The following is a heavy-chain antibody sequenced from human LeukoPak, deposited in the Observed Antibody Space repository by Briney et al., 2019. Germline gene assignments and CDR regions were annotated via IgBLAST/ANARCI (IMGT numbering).Heavy chain of an antibody. J-gene: IGHJ4*02. CDR3: ASFAGYSSGWTAHQNNFDY. CDR1: GGSFSGYY. D-gene: IGHD6-19*01. CDR2: INHSGST. Sequence: SETLSLTCAVYGGSFSGYYWSWIRQPPGKGLEWIGEINHSGSTNYNPSLKSRVTISVDTSKNQFSLKLSSVTAADTAVYYCASFAGYSSGWTAHQNNFDYWGQGTLVTVSS. V-gene: IGHV4-34*01.